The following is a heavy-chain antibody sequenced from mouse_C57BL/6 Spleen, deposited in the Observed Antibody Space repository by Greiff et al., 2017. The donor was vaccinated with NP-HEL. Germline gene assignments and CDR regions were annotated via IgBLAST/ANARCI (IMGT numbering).Heavy chain of an antibody. CDR3: ARTAQATPFGY. V-gene: IGHV1-64*01. J-gene: IGHJ2*01. CDR2: IHPNSGST. Sequence: QVQLQQPGAELVKPGASVKLSCKASGYTFTSYWMHWVKQRPGQGLEWIGMIHPNSGSTNYNEKFTSKATLTVDKSSSTAYMQVSSLTSEDSAVYYCARTAQATPFGYWGQGTTLTVSS. D-gene: IGHD3-2*02. CDR1: GYTFTSYW.